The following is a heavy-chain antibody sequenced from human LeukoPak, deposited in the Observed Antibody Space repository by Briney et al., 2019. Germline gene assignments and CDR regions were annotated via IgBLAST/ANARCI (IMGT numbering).Heavy chain of an antibody. Sequence: SETLSLTCTVSGGSISSYYWSWIRQPAGKGLEWIGRIYTSGSTNYNPSLKSRVTMSVDTSKNQFSLKLSSVTAADTAVYYCARSLGPWGYYYYMDVWGKGTTVTISS. V-gene: IGHV4-4*07. CDR3: ARSLGPWGYYYYMDV. D-gene: IGHD3-16*01. CDR1: GGSISSYY. CDR2: IYTSGST. J-gene: IGHJ6*03.